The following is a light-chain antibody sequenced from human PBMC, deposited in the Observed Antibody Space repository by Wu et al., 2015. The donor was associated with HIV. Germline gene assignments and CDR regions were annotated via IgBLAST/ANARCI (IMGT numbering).Light chain of an antibody. CDR1: QTVDDPY. V-gene: IGKV3-20*01. J-gene: IGKJ1*01. Sequence: EIVLTQSPDTLSLSPGEKATLSCRASQTVDDPYLAWYQQRPGQAPSLVIYGTSTRATGTPDRFSGSGAGTDFTLSISRLEPEDFAVYYCQQYGSSPRTFGQGTKVEMK. CDR3: QQYGSSPRT. CDR2: GTS.